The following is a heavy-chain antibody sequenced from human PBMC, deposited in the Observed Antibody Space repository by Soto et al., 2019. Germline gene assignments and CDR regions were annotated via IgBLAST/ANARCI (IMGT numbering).Heavy chain of an antibody. CDR1: GDSVSSNSAV. V-gene: IGHV6-1*01. CDR3: ARGEQYSGRIFDY. CDR2: TYYRSKWYY. D-gene: IGHD1-26*01. J-gene: IGHJ4*01. Sequence: SQTLSLICAITGDSVSSNSAVWICVIHSPSRFLEWLGRTYYRSKWYYEYAVSVRGRITINPDTSKNQYSLQLNSVTPEDTAVYFCARGEQYSGRIFDYWGQGTLVTVSS.